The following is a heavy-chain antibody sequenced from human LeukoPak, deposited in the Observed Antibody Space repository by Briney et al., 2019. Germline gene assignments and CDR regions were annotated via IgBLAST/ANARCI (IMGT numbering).Heavy chain of an antibody. Sequence: GGSLRLSCIVSGFTSSIFEMNWVRQAPGKGLEWVSYISISGSITKYADAVKGRFTISRDNAKNSLYLQMSSLRAEDTAIYSCARAKFSSSWYEGDDAFDVWGLGTMVTVSS. CDR1: GFTSSIFE. D-gene: IGHD6-13*01. V-gene: IGHV3-48*03. J-gene: IGHJ3*01. CDR3: ARAKFSSSWYEGDDAFDV. CDR2: ISISGSIT.